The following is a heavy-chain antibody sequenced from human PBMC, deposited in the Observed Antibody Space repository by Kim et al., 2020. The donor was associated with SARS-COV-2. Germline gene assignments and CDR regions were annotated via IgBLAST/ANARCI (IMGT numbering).Heavy chain of an antibody. D-gene: IGHD1-7*01. CDR3: AKAWTYLTN. V-gene: IGHV3-23*01. J-gene: IGHJ4*02. CDR2: T. Sequence: TYYTDSVKGRFTISRDNSQNMVYLQMHSLRVDDTAIYYCAKAWTYLTNWGQGTLVSVSS.